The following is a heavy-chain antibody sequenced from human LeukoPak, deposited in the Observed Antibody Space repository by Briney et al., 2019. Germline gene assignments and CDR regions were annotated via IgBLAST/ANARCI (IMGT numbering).Heavy chain of an antibody. Sequence: GASVKVSCKASGYTFTGYYMHWVRQAPGQGLEWMGWINPNSGGTNYAQKFQGRVTMTRDTSISTAYMELSRLRSDDTAVYYCARGSARECSSTSCYYYAFDIWGQGTMVTVSS. CDR2: INPNSGGT. D-gene: IGHD2-2*01. J-gene: IGHJ3*02. CDR3: ARGSARECSSTSCYYYAFDI. V-gene: IGHV1-2*02. CDR1: GYTFTGYY.